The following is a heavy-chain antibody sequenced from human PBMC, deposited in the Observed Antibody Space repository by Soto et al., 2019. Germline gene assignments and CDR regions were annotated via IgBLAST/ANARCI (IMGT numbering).Heavy chain of an antibody. D-gene: IGHD6-19*01. V-gene: IGHV3-23*01. CDR3: AKEGTSGLYYFDY. Sequence: GGSLRLSCAASGCSFRSHAMNWFRQAPGKGLEWVSIISGSGDSPYYADSVKGRFTISRDNSRNTLYLQMNSLRAGDSAKYYCAKEGTSGLYYFDYWGQGTLVTVSS. J-gene: IGHJ4*02. CDR1: GCSFRSHA. CDR2: ISGSGDSP.